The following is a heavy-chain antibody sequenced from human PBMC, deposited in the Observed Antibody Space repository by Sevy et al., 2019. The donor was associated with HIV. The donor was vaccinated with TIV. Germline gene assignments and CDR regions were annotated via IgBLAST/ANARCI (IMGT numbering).Heavy chain of an antibody. CDR1: TFSVTDNY. Sequence: GGSLRLSCAASTFSVTDNYMSWVRQAPGKGLEWVSTIYSGGSTFYADSVKGRFTISRDNSKNTLYLQMNSLRAEDTXXXXXXXXXXXXXXXXXXXXYGLDVWGQGTTVTVSS. CDR3: XXXXXXXXXXXXXXXYGLDV. J-gene: IGHJ6*02. V-gene: IGHV3-66*01. CDR2: IYSGGST.